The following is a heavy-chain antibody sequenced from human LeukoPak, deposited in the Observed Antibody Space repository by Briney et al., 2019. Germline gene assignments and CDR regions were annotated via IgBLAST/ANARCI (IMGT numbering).Heavy chain of an antibody. CDR3: ARHPPMYPHYYYYGMDV. Sequence: SETLSLTCTVSGGSISSYYWSWIRQPPGKGLEWIGYIYYSGSTNYNPSLKSRVTISVDTSKNQFSLKLSSVTAADTAVYYCARHPPMYPHYYYYGMDVWGQGTTVTVSS. CDR1: GGSISSYY. D-gene: IGHD2-2*01. V-gene: IGHV4-59*08. J-gene: IGHJ6*02. CDR2: IYYSGST.